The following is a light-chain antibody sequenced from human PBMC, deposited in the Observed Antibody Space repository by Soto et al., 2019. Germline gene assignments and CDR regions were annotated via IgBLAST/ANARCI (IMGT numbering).Light chain of an antibody. CDR3: QQYNKEPPT. CDR1: QSVTTN. Sequence: EVVMTQSPATLSVSPGERATLSCRASQSVTTNMAWYQQKPGQAPRLLIYGASTRATGIPARFSGSGSGTDFTLTISSLQAEDFAGYYCQQYNKEPPTFGQETKVDIK. J-gene: IGKJ1*01. CDR2: GAS. V-gene: IGKV3-15*01.